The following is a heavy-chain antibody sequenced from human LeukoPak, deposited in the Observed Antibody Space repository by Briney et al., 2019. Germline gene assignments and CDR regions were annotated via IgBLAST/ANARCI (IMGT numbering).Heavy chain of an antibody. Sequence: GGSLRLSCAASGFTFSSCALSWVRQAPGKGLEWVSTVSVNGGTTYYADSVKGRFTISRDNSKNTLYLQMNILRAEDTAVYFCAKELHGSGNYAFDYWGQGTLVTVSS. CDR3: AKELHGSGNYAFDY. D-gene: IGHD3-10*01. J-gene: IGHJ4*02. V-gene: IGHV3-23*01. CDR2: VSVNGGTT. CDR1: GFTFSSCA.